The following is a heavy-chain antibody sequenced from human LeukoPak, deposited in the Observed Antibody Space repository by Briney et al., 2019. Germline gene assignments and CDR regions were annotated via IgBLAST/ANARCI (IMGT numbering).Heavy chain of an antibody. D-gene: IGHD2-2*01. V-gene: IGHV4-4*09. Sequence: SETLSLTSTVSGGSISSFYWSWIRQPPGKGLEWIGYIYTSGTSNYNPSLKSRVTISADTSKNQFSLRLTSVNATDTAVYYCAGSLPAPKEFRNWGQGILVTVSS. CDR1: GGSISSFY. J-gene: IGHJ4*02. CDR2: IYTSGTS. CDR3: AGSLPAPKEFRN.